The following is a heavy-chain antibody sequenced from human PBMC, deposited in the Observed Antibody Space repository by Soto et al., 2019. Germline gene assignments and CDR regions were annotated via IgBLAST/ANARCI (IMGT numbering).Heavy chain of an antibody. CDR1: GFSLSTSGVG. Sequence: QITLKESGPTLVKPTQTLTLTCTFSGFSLSTSGVGVGWIRQPPEKALEWLALIYWDDDKRYSPSLKSRLTITRDTSNKRVVLTMTNVDPVDTATYYCGRRITMAGHWAIDNWGQGTLVTVSS. V-gene: IGHV2-5*02. CDR3: GRRITMAGHWAIDN. CDR2: IYWDDDK. D-gene: IGHD6-19*01. J-gene: IGHJ4*02.